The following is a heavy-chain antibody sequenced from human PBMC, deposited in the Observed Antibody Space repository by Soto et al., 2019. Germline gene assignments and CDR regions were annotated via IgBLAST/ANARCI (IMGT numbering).Heavy chain of an antibody. CDR1: GYTFTGYY. V-gene: IGHV1-2*04. CDR2: INPNSGGT. J-gene: IGHJ6*02. D-gene: IGHD3-9*01. Sequence: ASVKVSCKASGYTFTGYYMHWVRQAPGQGLEWMGWINPNSGGTNYAQKFQGWVTMTRDTSISTAYMELSRLRSDDTAVYYCARSGPLTGYDRPCYYYGMDVWGQGTTVTVSS. CDR3: ARSGPLTGYDRPCYYYGMDV.